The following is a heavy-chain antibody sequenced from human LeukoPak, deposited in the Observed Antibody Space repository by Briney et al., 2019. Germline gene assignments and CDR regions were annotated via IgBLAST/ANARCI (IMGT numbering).Heavy chain of an antibody. Sequence: GGSLRLSCAASGFTFSSYGMHWVRQAPGKGLEWVAVIWYDGSNKHYADSVKGRFTISRDNSKNTLYLQMISLRAEDTAVYYCARILGYCSGGSCYGYYYGMDVWGQGTTVTVSS. CDR1: GFTFSSYG. CDR3: ARILGYCSGGSCYGYYYGMDV. CDR2: IWYDGSNK. D-gene: IGHD2-15*01. V-gene: IGHV3-33*01. J-gene: IGHJ6*02.